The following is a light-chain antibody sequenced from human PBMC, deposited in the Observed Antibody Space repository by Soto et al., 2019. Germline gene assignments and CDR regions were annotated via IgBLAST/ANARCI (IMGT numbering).Light chain of an antibody. V-gene: IGKV1-12*01. CDR3: QQANSFPIS. Sequence: DIQMTQSPSTLSASVGDTVTVTCRASQGISTWLAWYQQKPGKAPKLLIYGASSLQSGVPSRFSDSGSGTDFTLTISNLQPEDFATYYCQQANSFPISFGQGTRLEIK. CDR2: GAS. CDR1: QGISTW. J-gene: IGKJ5*01.